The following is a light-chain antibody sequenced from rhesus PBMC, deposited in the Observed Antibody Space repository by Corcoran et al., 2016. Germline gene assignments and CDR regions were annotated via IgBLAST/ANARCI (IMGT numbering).Light chain of an antibody. Sequence: DIQMTQSPSSLSASVGDTVTITCRASQGISNYLAWSQQQPGKAPKPLIYYASNLESGVPSRFRGRGSGKDLTLTNSSLQPEDFAIYYYQQHNSYPPTFGQGTKVEIK. V-gene: IGKV1S14*01. CDR2: YAS. CDR1: QGISNY. J-gene: IGKJ1*01. CDR3: QQHNSYPPT.